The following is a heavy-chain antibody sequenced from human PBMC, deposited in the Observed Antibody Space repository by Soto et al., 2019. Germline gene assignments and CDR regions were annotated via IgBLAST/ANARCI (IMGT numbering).Heavy chain of an antibody. CDR2: ISAYNGNT. CDR3: ARDWAAAGPFDY. Sequence: QVQLVQSGAEVKKPGASVKVSCKASGYTFTSYVISWVRQAPGQGLEWMGWISAYNGNTNYAQKLQGRVTMTTDTSAGTAYMELRSRRSDDTAVNSWARDWAAAGPFDYGGQGTLVTVSS. J-gene: IGHJ4*02. D-gene: IGHD6-13*01. CDR1: GYTFTSYV. V-gene: IGHV1-18*01.